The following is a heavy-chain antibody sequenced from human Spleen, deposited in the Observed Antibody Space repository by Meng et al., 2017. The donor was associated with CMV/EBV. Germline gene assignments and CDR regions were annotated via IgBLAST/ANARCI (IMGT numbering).Heavy chain of an antibody. D-gene: IGHD3-16*01. Sequence: GESLKISCAASGFTVSNNYMSWVRQAPGKGLEWVSVIYSGGSTYYADSVKGRFTISRDNAKNSLYLQMNSLRAEDTAVYYCARGIARGGYYYYGLDVWGQGTTVTVSS. CDR1: GFTVSNNY. V-gene: IGHV3-53*01. J-gene: IGHJ6*02. CDR2: IYSGGST. CDR3: ARGIARGGYYYYGLDV.